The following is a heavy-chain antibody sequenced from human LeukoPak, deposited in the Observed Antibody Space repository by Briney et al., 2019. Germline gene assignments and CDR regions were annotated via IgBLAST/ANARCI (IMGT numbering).Heavy chain of an antibody. CDR3: ARDLQGYGSSGYLDY. D-gene: IGHD3-22*01. J-gene: IGHJ4*02. CDR2: TYTSGST. V-gene: IGHV4-4*08. CDR1: GGSISSYY. Sequence: SETLSLTCTVSGGSISSYYWSWIRQPPGKGLEWIGRTYTSGSTNYNPSLKSRVTISVDTSKNQFSLKLSSVTAADTAVYYCARDLQGYGSSGYLDYWGQGTLVTVFS.